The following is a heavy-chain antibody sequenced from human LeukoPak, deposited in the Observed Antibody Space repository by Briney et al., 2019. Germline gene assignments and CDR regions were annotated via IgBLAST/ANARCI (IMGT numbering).Heavy chain of an antibody. V-gene: IGHV4-39*07. CDR1: GGSISSSSYY. D-gene: IGHD6-19*01. CDR3: ARTDNSGRRYFDY. CDR2: IYHSGST. J-gene: IGHJ4*02. Sequence: PSETLSLTCTVSGGSISSSSYYWGWIRQPPGKGLEWIGSIYHSGSTYYNPSLKSRVTISVDTSKNQFSLKLSSVTAADTAVYYCARTDNSGRRYFDYWGQGTLVTVSS.